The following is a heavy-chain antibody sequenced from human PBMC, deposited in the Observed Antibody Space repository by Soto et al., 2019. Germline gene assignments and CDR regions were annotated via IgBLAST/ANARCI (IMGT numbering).Heavy chain of an antibody. D-gene: IGHD3-16*01. CDR3: ARMGDVPYYYYGMDV. J-gene: IGHJ6*02. CDR1: GYTFTRSG. V-gene: IGHV1-18*01. CDR2: INGYNGNT. Sequence: QVQLVQSGAEVKKPGASVKVSCKASGYTFTRSGISWVRQAPGQGLEWMGWINGYNGNTNYAQKFQGRITMTTDTRDSTAYTELRSLRSDDTAVYYCARMGDVPYYYYGMDVWGQGTTVIVSS.